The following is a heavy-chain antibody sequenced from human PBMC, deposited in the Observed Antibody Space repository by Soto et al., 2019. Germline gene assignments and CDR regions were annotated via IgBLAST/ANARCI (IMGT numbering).Heavy chain of an antibody. J-gene: IGHJ6*02. Sequence: QVQLVQSGAEVKKPGSSVKVSCKAPGGTFSSYAISWVRQAPGHGPEWMGGIIPIFGTANYAQKVKGRVTITADESTSTGYMELSSLRSEDTAVYYCARSPGGSSSLDIYYYYYYGMDVWGQGTTVTVSS. CDR1: GGTFSSYA. V-gene: IGHV1-69*01. CDR3: ARSPGGSSSLDIYYYYYYGMDV. D-gene: IGHD2-15*01. CDR2: IIPIFGTA.